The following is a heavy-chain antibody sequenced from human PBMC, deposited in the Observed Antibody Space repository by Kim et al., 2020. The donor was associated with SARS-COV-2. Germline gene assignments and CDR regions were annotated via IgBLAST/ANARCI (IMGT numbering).Heavy chain of an antibody. CDR3: ARGPRVFQSFQH. V-gene: IGHV3-23*01. CDR2: ISDSGDVT. Sequence: GGSLRLSCSASGFTFSDYAMTWVRQAPGKGLEWVSAISDSGDVTYYADSVTGRFTISRDNSKNTLYLQMNSLRAEDTAMYFCARGPRVFQSFQHWGQGTL. CDR1: GFTFSDYA. J-gene: IGHJ1*01.